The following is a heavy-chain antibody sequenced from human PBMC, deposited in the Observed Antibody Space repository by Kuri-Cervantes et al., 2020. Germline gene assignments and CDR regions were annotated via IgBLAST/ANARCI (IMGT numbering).Heavy chain of an antibody. CDR2: INHSGST. CDR1: GGSFSGYF. V-gene: IGHV4-34*01. D-gene: IGHD5-18*01. CDR3: ARARFGNTAMVQYYYYYIDA. Sequence: SETLSLTCAVYGGSFSGYFWSWIRQPPGKGLDWIGEINHSGSTNYNPSLKSRVTVSVDTSKNQFSLKLSSVTAADTAVYYCARARFGNTAMVQYYYYYIDAWGKGTTVTVSS. J-gene: IGHJ6*03.